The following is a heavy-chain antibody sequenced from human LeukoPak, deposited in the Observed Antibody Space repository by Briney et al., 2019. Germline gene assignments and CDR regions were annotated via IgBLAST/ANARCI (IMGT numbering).Heavy chain of an antibody. CDR2: IIPIFGIA. Sequence: ASVKVSCKASGGTFSSYAISWVRQAPGQGLEWMGGIIPIFGIANYAQKFQGRVTITADESTSTAYMELSSLRSEDTAVYYCTRDNSYLAGGTYYFDYWGQGTLVTVSS. J-gene: IGHJ4*02. CDR1: GGTFSSYA. V-gene: IGHV1-69*01. CDR3: TRDNSYLAGGTYYFDY. D-gene: IGHD1-14*01.